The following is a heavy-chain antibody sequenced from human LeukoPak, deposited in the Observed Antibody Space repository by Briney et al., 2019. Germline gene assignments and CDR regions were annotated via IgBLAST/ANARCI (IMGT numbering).Heavy chain of an antibody. V-gene: IGHV1-8*01. D-gene: IGHD3-10*01. J-gene: IGHJ6*03. Sequence: GASVKVSCKASGYTFTSYDINWVRQATGQGLEWMGWMNPNSGNTGYAQKFQGRVTMTRNTSISTAYMELSSLRAEDTAVYYCAKRATLTVYHNSGKVYYYMDVWGKGTTVTVSS. CDR3: AKRATLTVYHNSGKVYYYMDV. CDR2: MNPNSGNT. CDR1: GYTFTSYD.